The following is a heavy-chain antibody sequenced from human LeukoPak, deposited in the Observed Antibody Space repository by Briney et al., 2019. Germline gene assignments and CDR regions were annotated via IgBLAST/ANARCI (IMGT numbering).Heavy chain of an antibody. J-gene: IGHJ4*02. V-gene: IGHV1-24*01. D-gene: IGHD5-18*01. Sequence: ASVKVSCKVSGYSLTELSMHWVRQTLGKGLEWMGAFDPGDAETIYAQKFQGRVTLTEDTSTDTAYMELSSLRSEDTAVYYCARSGNLGYANSYHYWGQGTLVTVSS. CDR1: GYSLTELS. CDR3: ARSGNLGYANSYHY. CDR2: FDPGDAET.